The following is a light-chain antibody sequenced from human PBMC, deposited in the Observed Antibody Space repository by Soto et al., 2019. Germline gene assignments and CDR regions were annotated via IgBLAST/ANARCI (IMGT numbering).Light chain of an antibody. V-gene: IGLV9-49*01. CDR3: GAYHGSGSNCFVV. J-gene: IGLJ2*01. CDR2: VGTGGIVG. CDR1: SGYSTYK. Sequence: QPVLTQPPSASASLGASVTLTCTLSSGYSTYKVDWYQQRPGKGPRFVMRVGTGGIVGSKGDGIPDRFSVLGSGLNRYLTIKNIQEEYECDYHRGAYHGSGSNCFVVFGGGTNHTV.